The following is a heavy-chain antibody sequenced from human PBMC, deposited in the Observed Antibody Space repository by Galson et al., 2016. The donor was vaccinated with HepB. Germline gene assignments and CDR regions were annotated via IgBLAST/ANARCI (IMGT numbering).Heavy chain of an antibody. V-gene: IGHV3-48*01. CDR3: ARDLDY. Sequence: SLRLSCAASGFTPSSYSMNWVRQAPGKGLEWVSCISSSSSTIYYAASVKGRFTISRDNSKNSLYLQMNRLRAEDTAVYYCARDLDYWGQGTLVTVSS. J-gene: IGHJ4*02. CDR1: GFTPSSYS. CDR2: ISSSSSTI.